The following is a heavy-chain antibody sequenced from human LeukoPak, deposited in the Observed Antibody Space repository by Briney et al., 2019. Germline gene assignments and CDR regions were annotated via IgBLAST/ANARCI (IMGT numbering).Heavy chain of an antibody. D-gene: IGHD3-22*01. CDR3: ARDGTLITMIVVVETGFDY. V-gene: IGHV3-30*02. CDR1: GFIFRNYP. CDR2: IRYDGSNK. J-gene: IGHJ4*02. Sequence: PGGSLRLSCVGSGFIFRNYPMYWVRQAPGKGLEWVAFIRYDGSNKYYADSVKGRFTISRDNSKNTLYLQMNSLRAEDTAVYYCARDGTLITMIVVVETGFDYWGQGTLVTVSS.